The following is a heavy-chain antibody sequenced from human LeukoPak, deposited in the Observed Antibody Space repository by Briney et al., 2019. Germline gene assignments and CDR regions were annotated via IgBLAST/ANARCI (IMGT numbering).Heavy chain of an antibody. Sequence: PGGSLRLSCAASEFTVSRNYMSWVRQAPGKGLEWVSVIYSGGSTYYADSVKGRFTISRDNSKNTLYLQMNSLRADDTAVYYCARPTPGEFSFLIDYWGQGTLVTVSS. J-gene: IGHJ4*02. CDR2: IYSGGST. D-gene: IGHD3-16*02. CDR1: EFTVSRNY. CDR3: ARPTPGEFSFLIDY. V-gene: IGHV3-66*02.